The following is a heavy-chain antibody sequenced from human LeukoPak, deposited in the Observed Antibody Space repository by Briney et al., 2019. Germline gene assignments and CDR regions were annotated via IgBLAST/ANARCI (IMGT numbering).Heavy chain of an antibody. Sequence: SGGSLRLSCAASGFTFSSHAMSWVRQAPGKGLEWVSAISGSSGSTYYADSVKGRFTISRDNSKNTLYLQMNSLRAEDTAVYYCAKVHRYCTNGVCYQYYGMDVWGQGTTVTVSS. J-gene: IGHJ6*02. D-gene: IGHD2-8*01. V-gene: IGHV3-23*01. CDR1: GFTFSSHA. CDR2: ISGSSGST. CDR3: AKVHRYCTNGVCYQYYGMDV.